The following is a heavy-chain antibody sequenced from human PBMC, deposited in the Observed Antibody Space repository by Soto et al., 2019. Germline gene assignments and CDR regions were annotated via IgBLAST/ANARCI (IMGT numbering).Heavy chain of an antibody. CDR1: GGSISSSNW. Sequence: SEPLSLTCAVSGGSISSSNWWSWVRQPPGKGLEWIGEIYHSGSTNYNPSLKSRVTISVDTSKNQFSLKLGSVTAADKAVYYCARDSRPRSAKGDGFEIWGQGTMVTVSS. J-gene: IGHJ3*02. V-gene: IGHV4-4*02. CDR2: IYHSGST. CDR3: ARDSRPRSAKGDGFEI. D-gene: IGHD3-16*01.